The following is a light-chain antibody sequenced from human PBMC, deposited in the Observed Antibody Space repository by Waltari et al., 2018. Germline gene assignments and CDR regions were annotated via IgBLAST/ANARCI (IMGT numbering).Light chain of an antibody. Sequence: DIVMTQPPDSLAVSLGERSTINCKSRQTVFYSSNNKNYLAWYQQKPGQHPKLLISWASTRESGVPERFSGSGSGTDFALTISSLQAEDVAVYFCQHYYSAPVTFGGGTRVEIQ. V-gene: IGKV4-1*01. CDR3: QHYYSAPVT. CDR1: QTVFYSSNNKNY. CDR2: WAS. J-gene: IGKJ4*01.